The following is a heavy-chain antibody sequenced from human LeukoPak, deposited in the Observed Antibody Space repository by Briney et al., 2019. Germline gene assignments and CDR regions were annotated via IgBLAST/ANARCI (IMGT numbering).Heavy chain of an antibody. Sequence: ASVKVSCKASGGTFSSYAISWVRQAPGEGLEWMGWINTYNGNTNYAQKFQGRVTMTTDTSTSTAYMELRSLRSDDTAIYYCAKHARLGYCSGGSCDYYGMDVWGQGTTVTVS. CDR2: INTYNGNT. CDR3: AKHARLGYCSGGSCDYYGMDV. J-gene: IGHJ6*02. V-gene: IGHV1-18*01. CDR1: GGTFSSYA. D-gene: IGHD2-15*01.